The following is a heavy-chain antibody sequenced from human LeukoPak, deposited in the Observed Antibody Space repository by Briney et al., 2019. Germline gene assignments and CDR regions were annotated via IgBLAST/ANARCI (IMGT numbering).Heavy chain of an antibody. CDR3: ARPRTYYDFWRGYPPFDY. J-gene: IGHJ4*02. V-gene: IGHV1-69*13. Sequence: SVTVSCKASGGTFSNYAINWMRQAPGQGLEWLGGIITNFGTTNYAQKYQGRVTITADESTSTVYMELSSLRSEDTAVYYCARPRTYYDFWRGYPPFDYWGQGTLVTVSS. D-gene: IGHD3-3*01. CDR2: IITNFGTT. CDR1: GGTFSNYA.